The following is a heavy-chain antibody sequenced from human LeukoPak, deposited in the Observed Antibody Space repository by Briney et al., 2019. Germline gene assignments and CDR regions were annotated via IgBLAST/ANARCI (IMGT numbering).Heavy chain of an antibody. Sequence: PGGSLRLSCAASGFTFSSYGMHWVRQAPGKGLEWVAFIRYDGSNKYYADSVKGRFTISRDNSKNTLYLQMNSLGAEDTALYYCAKGGGSGSYYYYYYYMDVWGKGTTVTVSS. V-gene: IGHV3-30*02. CDR1: GFTFSSYG. J-gene: IGHJ6*03. CDR3: AKGGGSGSYYYYYYYMDV. CDR2: IRYDGSNK. D-gene: IGHD3-10*01.